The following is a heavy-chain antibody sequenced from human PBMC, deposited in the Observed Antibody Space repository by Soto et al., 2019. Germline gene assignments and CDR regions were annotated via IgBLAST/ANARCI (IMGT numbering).Heavy chain of an antibody. Sequence: GGSLRLSCAASGFTFSSYGMHWVRQAPGKGLEWVAVISYDGSNKYYADSVKGRFTISRDNSKNTLYLQMNSLRAEDTAVYYCAKDQASGQGSFDSWGQGTLVTVSS. CDR3: AKDQASGQGSFDS. CDR2: ISYDGSNK. CDR1: GFTFSSYG. J-gene: IGHJ4*02. V-gene: IGHV3-30*18.